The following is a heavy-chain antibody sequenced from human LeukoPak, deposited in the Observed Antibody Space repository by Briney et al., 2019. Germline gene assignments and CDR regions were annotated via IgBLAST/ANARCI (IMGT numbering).Heavy chain of an antibody. CDR1: GYTFTSYG. CDR2: INPNSGGT. J-gene: IGHJ4*02. Sequence: ASVKVSCKASGYTFTSYGISWVRQAPGQGLEWMGRINPNSGGTNYAQKFQGRVTMTRDTSISTAYMELSRLRSDDTAVYYCARAGWAKPFDYWGQGTLVTVSS. D-gene: IGHD3-9*01. V-gene: IGHV1-2*06. CDR3: ARAGWAKPFDY.